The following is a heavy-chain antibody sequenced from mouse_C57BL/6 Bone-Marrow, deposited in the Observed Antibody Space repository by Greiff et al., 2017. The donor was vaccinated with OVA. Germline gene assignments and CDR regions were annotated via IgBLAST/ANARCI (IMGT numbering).Heavy chain of an antibody. CDR3: AREVNWDVGHYFDY. CDR2: INPGSGGT. D-gene: IGHD4-1*01. J-gene: IGHJ2*01. Sequence: VQLVESGAELVRPGTSVKVSCKASGYAFTNYLIEWVKQRPGQGLEWIGVINPGSGGTNYNEKFKGKATLTADKSSSTAYMQLSSLTSEDSAVYFCAREVNWDVGHYFDYWGQGTTLTVSS. V-gene: IGHV1-54*01. CDR1: GYAFTNYL.